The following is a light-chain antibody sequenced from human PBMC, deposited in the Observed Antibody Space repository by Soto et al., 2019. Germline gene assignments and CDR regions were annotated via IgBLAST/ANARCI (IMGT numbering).Light chain of an antibody. CDR2: EVN. CDR1: SSDIGGYNY. CDR3: SSYAGSNMGV. V-gene: IGLV2-8*01. Sequence: QSVLTQPPSVSGSPGQSVAISCTGTSSDIGGYNYVSWYQIHPDKAPKLMIYEVNKRPSGVPDRFSGSKSGNTASLIVSGLQAEDEADYYCSSYAGSNMGVFGGGTKLTVL. J-gene: IGLJ2*01.